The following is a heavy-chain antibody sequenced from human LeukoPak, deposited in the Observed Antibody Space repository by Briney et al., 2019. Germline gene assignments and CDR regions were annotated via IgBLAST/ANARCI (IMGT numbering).Heavy chain of an antibody. V-gene: IGHV3-33*06. CDR2: IWYDGSNK. CDR1: GFTFSSYG. J-gene: IGHJ6*04. D-gene: IGHD1-26*01. Sequence: GGSLRLSCAASGFTFSSYGMHWVRQAPGKGLEWVAVIWYDGSNKYYADSVKGRFTISRDNSKNTLYLQMNSLRAEDTAVYYWGKLVSGGCQTYYYYVMGVGGKGPTVTVS. CDR3: GKLVSGGCQTYYYYVMGV.